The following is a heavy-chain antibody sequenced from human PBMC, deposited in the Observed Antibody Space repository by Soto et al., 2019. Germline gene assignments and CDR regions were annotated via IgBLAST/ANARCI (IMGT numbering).Heavy chain of an antibody. CDR1: GFTFSSYA. J-gene: IGHJ4*02. D-gene: IGHD3-22*01. CDR2: ISGSGGST. CDR3: AKGVYYYDSSGYREEYYFDY. V-gene: IGHV3-23*01. Sequence: GGSLRLSCAASGFTFSSYAMSWVRQAPGKGLEWVSAISGSGGSTYYADSVKGRFTISRDNSKNTLYLQMNSLRAEDTAVYYCAKGVYYYDSSGYREEYYFDYWGQGTLVTVSS.